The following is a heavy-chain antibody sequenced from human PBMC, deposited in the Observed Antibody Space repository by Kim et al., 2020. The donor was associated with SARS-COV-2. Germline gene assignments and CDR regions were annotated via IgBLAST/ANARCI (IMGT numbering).Heavy chain of an antibody. D-gene: IGHD1-26*01. CDR3: AKARSVVGAGDY. V-gene: IGHV3-23*01. Sequence: YVADAVKGRFNISRDNSKNTLYLQMNSLRAEDTAVYYCAKARSVVGAGDYWGQGTLVTVSS. J-gene: IGHJ4*02.